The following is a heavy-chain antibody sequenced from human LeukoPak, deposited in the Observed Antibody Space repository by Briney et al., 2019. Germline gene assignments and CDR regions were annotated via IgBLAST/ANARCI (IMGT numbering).Heavy chain of an antibody. Sequence: ASVKVSCKASGYTFTGYYMHWVRQAPGQGLEWMGWINPNSGGTNYAQKFQGRVTMTRDTSISTAYMELSRLRSDDTAVYYCARREYYKDSRAKSDDYWGRGPLVTVSS. J-gene: IGHJ4*02. D-gene: IGHD3-22*01. V-gene: IGHV1-2*02. CDR2: INPNSGGT. CDR1: GYTFTGYY. CDR3: ARREYYKDSRAKSDDY.